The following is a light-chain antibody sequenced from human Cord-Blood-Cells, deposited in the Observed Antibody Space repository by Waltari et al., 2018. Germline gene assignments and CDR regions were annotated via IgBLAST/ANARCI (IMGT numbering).Light chain of an antibody. CDR2: GAS. V-gene: IGKV3-20*01. Sequence: EIVLTQSPDILSLSPGERATLSCRASQSVSSSYLAWYQQKPGQAPRLLIYGASSRATGIPDRFSGSGSGTDFTLTISRLEPEDFAVYYCQQYGSSPRITFGPGTKVDIK. CDR3: QQYGSSPRIT. J-gene: IGKJ3*01. CDR1: QSVSSSY.